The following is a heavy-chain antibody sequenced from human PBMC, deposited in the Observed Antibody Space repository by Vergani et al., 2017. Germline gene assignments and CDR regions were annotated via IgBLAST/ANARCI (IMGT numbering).Heavy chain of an antibody. D-gene: IGHD2-2*02. CDR1: GFTFSSYA. J-gene: IGHJ4*02. V-gene: IGHV3-23*01. Sequence: EVQLLESGGGLVQPGGSLRLSCAASGFTFSSYAMSWVRQAPGKGLGWVSAISGSGGSTYYADSVKGRFTISRDNSKNTLYLQMNSLRAEDTAVYYCAKDLSPETSCYRDWGQGTLVTVSS. CDR2: ISGSGGST. CDR3: AKDLSPETSCYRD.